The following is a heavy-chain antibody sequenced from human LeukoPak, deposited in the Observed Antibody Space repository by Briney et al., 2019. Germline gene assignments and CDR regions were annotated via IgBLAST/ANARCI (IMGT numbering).Heavy chain of an antibody. CDR2: IWPGDSDT. CDR3: ARQTTNFYGSGSYVY. D-gene: IGHD3-10*01. Sequence: GESLKISCKGSGYSFTSYWIGWVRQMPGKGLEWMGIIWPGDSDTRYNPSFQGRVIISADKSINTAYLQWSSLKASDTAMYNCARQTTNFYGSGSYVYWGQGTPVTVSP. CDR1: GYSFTSYW. J-gene: IGHJ4*02. V-gene: IGHV5-51*01.